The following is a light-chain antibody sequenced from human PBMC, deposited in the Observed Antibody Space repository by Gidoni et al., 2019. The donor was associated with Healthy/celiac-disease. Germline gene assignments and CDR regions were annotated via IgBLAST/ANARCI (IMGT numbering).Light chain of an antibody. CDR2: GAS. CDR3: QQYGSSPLYT. Sequence: IVLTQSPGTLSLSPGERATLSCRASHSVSSSYLAWYQQKPGQAPRLLIYGASSRATGIPDRFSGSGSGTDFTLTISRLEPEDFAVYYCQQYGSSPLYTFGQGTKLEIK. V-gene: IGKV3-20*01. J-gene: IGKJ2*01. CDR1: HSVSSSY.